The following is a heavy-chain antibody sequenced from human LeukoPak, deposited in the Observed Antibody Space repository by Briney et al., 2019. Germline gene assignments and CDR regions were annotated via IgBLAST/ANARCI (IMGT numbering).Heavy chain of an antibody. CDR1: GFTFSSYA. CDR3: ANAPGTYLDY. Sequence: PGGSLRLSCAASGFTFSSYAMSWVRQAPEKGLEWVSAISGSGGSTYYADSVKGRFTISRDNPKNTLYLQMNSLRAEDTAVYYCANAPGTYLDYWGQGTLVTVSS. J-gene: IGHJ4*02. D-gene: IGHD1-1*01. CDR2: ISGSGGST. V-gene: IGHV3-23*01.